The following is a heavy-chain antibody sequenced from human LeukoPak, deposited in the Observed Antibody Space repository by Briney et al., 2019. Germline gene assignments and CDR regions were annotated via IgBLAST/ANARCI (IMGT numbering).Heavy chain of an antibody. D-gene: IGHD2-15*01. Sequence: GGSLRLSCAASGFTFSNAWMSWVRQAPGKGLEWVGRIKSKTDGGTTDYAAPVKGRFTISRDDSKNTLYLQMNSLKTEDTAVYYCTTEVCSGGSCYWSRRSHDYWGQGTLVTVSS. J-gene: IGHJ4*02. CDR2: IKSKTDGGTT. CDR1: GFTFSNAW. V-gene: IGHV3-15*01. CDR3: TTEVCSGGSCYWSRRSHDY.